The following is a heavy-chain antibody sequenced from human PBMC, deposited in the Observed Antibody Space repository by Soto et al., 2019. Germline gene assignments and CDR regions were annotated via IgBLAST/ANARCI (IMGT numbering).Heavy chain of an antibody. CDR2: ISGSGGST. CDR1: GFTFSSYA. J-gene: IGHJ4*02. V-gene: IGHV3-23*01. D-gene: IGHD3-22*01. Sequence: GGSLILSCAASGFTFSSYAMSWVRQAPGKGLEWVSAISGSGGSTYYADSVKGRFTISRDNSKNTLYLQMNSLRAEDTAVYYCAKHYDSSGYLGYWGQGTLVTVSS. CDR3: AKHYDSSGYLGY.